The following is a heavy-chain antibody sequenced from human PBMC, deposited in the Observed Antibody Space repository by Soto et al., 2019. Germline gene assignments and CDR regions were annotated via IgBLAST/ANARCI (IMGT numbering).Heavy chain of an antibody. CDR3: ARGRYFATTHRQWWYFDF. D-gene: IGHD1-1*01. Sequence: QVELVQSGPEVKRPGASVKVSCKASGYTFITSGINWVRQTPGQGLEWMGWISPANGDKKYAQKFKGRVTLTSETSTDTVYMELTNLRSDDTAVYFCARGRYFATTHRQWWYFDFWGRGTLVTVSS. CDR2: ISPANGDK. CDR1: GYTFITSG. J-gene: IGHJ2*01. V-gene: IGHV1-18*01.